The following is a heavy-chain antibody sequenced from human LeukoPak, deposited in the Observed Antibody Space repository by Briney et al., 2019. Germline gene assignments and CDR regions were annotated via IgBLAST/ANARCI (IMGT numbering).Heavy chain of an antibody. CDR3: ARVRVGRNWFDS. V-gene: IGHV1-18*01. D-gene: IGHD1-1*01. CDR1: GYTFTSYG. J-gene: IGHJ5*01. Sequence: GASVKVSCKASGYTFTSYGISWVRQAPGQGREWMGWISVYNGNTNYAQKLQGRVTMTTDTSTSTAYMELRSLRSDDTAVYYCARVRVGRNWFDSWGQGTLVTVSS. CDR2: ISVYNGNT.